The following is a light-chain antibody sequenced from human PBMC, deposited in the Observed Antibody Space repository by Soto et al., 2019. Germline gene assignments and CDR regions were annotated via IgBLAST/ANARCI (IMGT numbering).Light chain of an antibody. J-gene: IGKJ1*01. CDR1: QSVSSSY. CDR3: QQYGSSPWT. CDR2: GAS. Sequence: EIALTQSPGPLSLSAGERATLSCRSSQSVSSSYLAWYQQKPGQAPRLIIYGASSRATGIPDRFSGSGSGTDFTLTISRLEPEDVAVYYCQQYGSSPWTFGQGTKVDIK. V-gene: IGKV3-20*01.